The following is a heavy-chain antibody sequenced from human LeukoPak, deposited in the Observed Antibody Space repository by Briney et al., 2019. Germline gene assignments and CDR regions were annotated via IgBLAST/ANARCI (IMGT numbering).Heavy chain of an antibody. V-gene: IGHV4-59*08. Sequence: PSETLSLTCTVSGGSISGYYWSWIRQPPAKGLEWIGDIYYSGSTNYNPSLKSRVTMSVDTSKNQFSLRLSSVTAADTAVYYCARSYCSSISCYSYFDYWGQGTLVTVSS. D-gene: IGHD2-2*01. J-gene: IGHJ4*02. CDR2: IYYSGST. CDR3: ARSYCSSISCYSYFDY. CDR1: GGSISGYY.